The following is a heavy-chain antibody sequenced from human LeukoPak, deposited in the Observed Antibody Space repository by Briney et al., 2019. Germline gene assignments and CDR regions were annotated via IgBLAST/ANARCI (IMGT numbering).Heavy chain of an antibody. CDR2: ISSSSSYI. CDR1: GFTFSSYS. J-gene: IGHJ4*02. Sequence: GGSLRLSCAASGFTFSSYSMNWVRQAPGKGLEWVSSISSSSSYIYYADSVKGRFTISRDNAKNSLYLQMNSLRAEDTAVYYCARVNTNGVCYHWGQGTLVTVSS. CDR3: ARVNTNGVCYH. V-gene: IGHV3-21*01. D-gene: IGHD2-8*01.